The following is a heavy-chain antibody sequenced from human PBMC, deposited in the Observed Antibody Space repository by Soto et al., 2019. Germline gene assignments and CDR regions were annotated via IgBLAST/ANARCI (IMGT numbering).Heavy chain of an antibody. CDR2: ISGSSTYI. Sequence: EVQLVESGGGLVKPGESLRVSCAASGFTFSYYSLHWVRQAPGKGLEWVSSISGSSTYIYYADSVKGRFTISRDNANNSLYLQMNSLRAEDTAVYYCARGDYCDFDYWGQGTLVTVSS. CDR1: GFTFSYYS. D-gene: IGHD4-17*01. CDR3: ARGDYCDFDY. V-gene: IGHV3-21*01. J-gene: IGHJ4*02.